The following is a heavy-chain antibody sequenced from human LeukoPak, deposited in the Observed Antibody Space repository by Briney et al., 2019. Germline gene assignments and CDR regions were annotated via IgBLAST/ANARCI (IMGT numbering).Heavy chain of an antibody. V-gene: IGHV3-53*01. J-gene: IGHJ6*02. CDR2: IYIDGNT. Sequence: GGSLRLSCAASGFSVTSKYMNWVRRAPGKGLEWVSVIYIDGNTYYADPVKGRFTISRDNSKNTLYLQMNTLRAEDTAVYYCARGGVVVALGSYGMDVWGQGTTVTVSS. CDR1: GFSVTSKY. CDR3: ARGGVVVALGSYGMDV. D-gene: IGHD2-15*01.